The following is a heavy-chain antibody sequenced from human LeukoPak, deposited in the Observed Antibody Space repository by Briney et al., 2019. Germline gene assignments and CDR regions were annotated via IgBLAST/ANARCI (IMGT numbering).Heavy chain of an antibody. CDR3: ARVAKYYYGSETYYFFEH. CDR2: IRGSGGSI. D-gene: IGHD3-10*01. V-gene: IGHV3-23*01. CDR1: GFTFSSYA. J-gene: IGHJ4*02. Sequence: GGSLRLSCAASGFTFSSYAMSCVRQAPGKGLEWVSAIRGSGGSIYYADSVKGRFTISRDNAKNSLNLQMNSMRVEDTAVYYCARVAKYYYGSETYYFFEHWGQGTPVTASS.